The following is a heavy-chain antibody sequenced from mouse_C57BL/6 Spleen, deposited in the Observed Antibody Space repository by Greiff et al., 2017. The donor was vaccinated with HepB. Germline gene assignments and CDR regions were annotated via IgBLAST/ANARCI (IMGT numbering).Heavy chain of an antibody. CDR1: GFSLTSDG. D-gene: IGHD2-5*01. Sequence: VQVVESGPGLVQPSQSLSITCTVSGFSLTSDGVHWVRQSPGKGLEWLGVIWSGGSTDYNAAFISRLSISKDNSKSQVFFKMNSLQADETAIYYCARNSYYSNYDYYAMDYWGQGTSVTVSS. CDR2: IWSGGST. J-gene: IGHJ4*01. CDR3: ARNSYYSNYDYYAMDY. V-gene: IGHV2-2*01.